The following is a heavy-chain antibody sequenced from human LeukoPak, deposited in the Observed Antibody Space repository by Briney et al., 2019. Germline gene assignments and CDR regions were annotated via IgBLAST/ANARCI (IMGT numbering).Heavy chain of an antibody. D-gene: IGHD2-2*01. V-gene: IGHV3-30*18. CDR3: AKGPLRGTAADIDY. J-gene: IGHJ4*02. Sequence: GGSLRLSCAASGFAFNNYGMHWVRQAPGKGLEWVAVISYDGRNKHYPDSVKGRFTISRDISTDTLWLQMDSLRTEDTAVYYCAKGPLRGTAADIDYWGKGTLVTVSS. CDR2: ISYDGRNK. CDR1: GFAFNNYG.